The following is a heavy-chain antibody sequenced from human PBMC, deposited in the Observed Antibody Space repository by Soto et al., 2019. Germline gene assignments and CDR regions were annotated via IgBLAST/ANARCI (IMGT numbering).Heavy chain of an antibody. V-gene: IGHV4-59*08. CDR2: IYYSGST. CDR3: ASTTYCGGDCYSFDY. J-gene: IGHJ4*02. CDR1: GGSISSYY. Sequence: SETLSLTCTVSGGSISSYYWSWIRQPPGKGLEWIGYIYYSGSTNYNPSLKSRVTISVDTSKNQFSLKLSSVTAADTAVYYCASTTYCGGDCYSFDYWGQGTLVTVSS. D-gene: IGHD2-21*01.